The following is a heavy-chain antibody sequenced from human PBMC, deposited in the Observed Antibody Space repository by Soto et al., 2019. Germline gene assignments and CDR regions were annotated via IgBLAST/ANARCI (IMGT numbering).Heavy chain of an antibody. CDR1: GFSFSIHA. CDR2: MSPNGDNQ. CDR3: ASGAALDYDTSRY. J-gene: IGHJ4*02. Sequence: QVELVESGGGVVQSGGSLRLSCAAPGFSFSIHALHWIRQAPGEGLEWVAVMSPNGDNQDYADSVKGRFTISRDTSKSTLSLQMTSLRPEDTAVYYCASGAALDYDTSRYWGQGTLVPVS. V-gene: IGHV3-30-3*01. D-gene: IGHD3-22*01.